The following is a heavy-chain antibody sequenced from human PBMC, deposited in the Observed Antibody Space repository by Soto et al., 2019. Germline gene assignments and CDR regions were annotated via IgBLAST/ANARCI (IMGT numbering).Heavy chain of an antibody. Sequence: GGSLRLSCAASGFTFSSYSMNWVRQAPGKGLEWVSYISSSSTIYYADSVKGRFTISRDNAKNSLYLQMNSLRAEDTAVYYCARDDSWFGELPFDYWGQGTLVTVSS. D-gene: IGHD3-10*01. CDR3: ARDDSWFGELPFDY. V-gene: IGHV3-48*01. CDR1: GFTFSSYS. J-gene: IGHJ4*02. CDR2: ISSSSTI.